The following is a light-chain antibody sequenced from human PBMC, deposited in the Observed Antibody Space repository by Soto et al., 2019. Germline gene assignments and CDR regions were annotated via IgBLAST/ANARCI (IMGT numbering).Light chain of an antibody. CDR3: MQALQSPYT. V-gene: IGKV2-28*01. J-gene: IGKJ2*01. Sequence: DLVMTQSPLSLPVTPGEPASISCRSSQSLLHSNGYNYLDWYLQKPGQSPQLLSSLGSNRASGVPARFSGSGSATDFTLNIARVESEDFGVYYCMQALQSPYTFGQGTKLEIK. CDR1: QSLLHSNGYNY. CDR2: LGS.